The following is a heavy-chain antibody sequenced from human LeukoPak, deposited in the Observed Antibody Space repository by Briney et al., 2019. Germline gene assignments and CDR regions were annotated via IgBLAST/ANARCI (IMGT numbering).Heavy chain of an antibody. CDR1: GGSFSGYY. Sequence: SETLSLTCAVYGGSFSGYYWSWIRQPPGKGLEWIGEINHSGSTNYNPSLKSRVTISVDTSKNQFSLKLSSVTAADTAVYYCAGVARLRFLEWLSTHDAFDIWGQGTMVTVSS. V-gene: IGHV4-34*01. D-gene: IGHD3-3*01. CDR3: AGVARLRFLEWLSTHDAFDI. CDR2: INHSGST. J-gene: IGHJ3*02.